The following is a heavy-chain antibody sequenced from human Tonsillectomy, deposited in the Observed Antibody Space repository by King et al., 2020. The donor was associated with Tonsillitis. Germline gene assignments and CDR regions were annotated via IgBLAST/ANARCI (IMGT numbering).Heavy chain of an antibody. CDR2: IYYSGST. J-gene: IGHJ5*02. CDR3: ARGLYYYDSSAWFDP. D-gene: IGHD3-22*01. Sequence: VQLQESGPGLVKPSQTLSLTCAVSGGSISSGGYSWSWIRQPPGKGLEWIGYIYYSGSTYYNPSLKSRVTISVDTSKNQFSLKLSSVTAADTAVYYCARGLYYYDSSAWFDPWGQGTLVTVSP. CDR1: GGSISSGGYS. V-gene: IGHV4-30-4*07.